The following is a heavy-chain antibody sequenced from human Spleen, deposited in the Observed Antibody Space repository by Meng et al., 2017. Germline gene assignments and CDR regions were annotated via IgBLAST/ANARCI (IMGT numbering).Heavy chain of an antibody. Sequence: QVQLQAAGPGLVKPSGTLSLTCVVSGGSISSIDWWSWVRQPPGKGLEWIGSIYYSGSTYYNPSLKSRVTMSVDTSKNQFSLKLSSVTAADTAVYYCATPMVRGLIKTTEYFQHWGQGTLVTVSS. CDR1: GGSISSIDW. J-gene: IGHJ1*01. CDR2: IYYSGST. CDR3: ATPMVRGLIKTTEYFQH. V-gene: IGHV4-4*02. D-gene: IGHD3-10*01.